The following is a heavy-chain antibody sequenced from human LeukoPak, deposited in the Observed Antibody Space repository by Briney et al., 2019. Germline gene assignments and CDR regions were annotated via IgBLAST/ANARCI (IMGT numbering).Heavy chain of an antibody. CDR3: ARKMVAGAIPFDY. D-gene: IGHD1-26*01. CDR1: GYTFTGYY. Sequence: ASVKVSCKASGYTFTGYYMHWVRQAPGQGLEWMGWINPNSGGTNYAQKFQGRVTMTRDTSISTAYMELSRLRSDDTAVYYCARKMVAGAIPFDYWGLGTLVTVSS. J-gene: IGHJ4*02. V-gene: IGHV1-2*02. CDR2: INPNSGGT.